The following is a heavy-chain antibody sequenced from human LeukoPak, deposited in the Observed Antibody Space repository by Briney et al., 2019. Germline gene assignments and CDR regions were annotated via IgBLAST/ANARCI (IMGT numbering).Heavy chain of an antibody. Sequence: SETLSLTCTVSGGSISSGGYYWSWIRQHPGKGLEWIGYIYYSGSTYYNPSLKSRVTISVDTSKNQFSLKLSSVTAADTAVYYCARIQKGILELLWFGDYWGQGTLVTVSS. V-gene: IGHV4-31*03. CDR3: ARIQKGILELLWFGDY. CDR2: IYYSGST. CDR1: GGSISSGGYY. D-gene: IGHD3-10*01. J-gene: IGHJ4*02.